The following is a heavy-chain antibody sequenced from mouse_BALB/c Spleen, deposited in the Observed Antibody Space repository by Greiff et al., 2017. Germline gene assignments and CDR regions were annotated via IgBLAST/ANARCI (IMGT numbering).Heavy chain of an antibody. V-gene: IGHV5-6*01. CDR3: ARHGNYRDAMDY. D-gene: IGHD2-1*01. Sequence: EAQRVESGGDLVKPGGSLKLSCAASGFTFSSYGMSWVRQTPDKRLEWVATISSGGSYTYYPDSVKGRFTISRDNAKNTLYLQMSSLKSEDTAMYYCARHGNYRDAMDYWGQGTSVTVSS. CDR2: ISSGGSYT. J-gene: IGHJ4*01. CDR1: GFTFSSYG.